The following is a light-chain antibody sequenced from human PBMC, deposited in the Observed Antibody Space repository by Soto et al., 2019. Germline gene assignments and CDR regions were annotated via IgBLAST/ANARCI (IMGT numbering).Light chain of an antibody. CDR3: QQYNNWPPYT. V-gene: IGKV3-15*01. CDR1: QSVGTN. J-gene: IGKJ2*01. CDR2: GAS. Sequence: EIVMTQSPATLSMSPGERATLSCWASQSVGTNLAWYRQKPGQAPRLLIYGASTRATGVPARFSGSGSGTEFTLIINSLQSEDFAVYYCQQYNNWPPYTFGQGTKLEIK.